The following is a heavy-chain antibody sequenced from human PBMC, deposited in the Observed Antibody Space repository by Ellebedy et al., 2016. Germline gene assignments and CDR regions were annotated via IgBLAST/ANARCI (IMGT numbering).Heavy chain of an antibody. CDR2: IYYSGST. Sequence: SETLSLTCTVSGGSISSGGYYWSWIRQHPGKGLEWIGYIYYSGSTYYNPSLKSRVTISADTSRNQFSLKLSSVTAADTAVYFCARGDSSSSRVYYWGQGSLVTVSS. CDR3: ARGDSSSSRVYY. CDR1: GGSISSGGYY. J-gene: IGHJ4*02. V-gene: IGHV4-30-4*08. D-gene: IGHD6-6*01.